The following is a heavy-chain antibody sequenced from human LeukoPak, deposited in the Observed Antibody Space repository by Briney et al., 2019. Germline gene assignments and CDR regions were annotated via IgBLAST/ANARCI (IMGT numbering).Heavy chain of an antibody. V-gene: IGHV3-64*01. CDR1: GFTFDCCG. D-gene: IGHD3-9*01. CDR2: ISSNGGST. CDR3: AKCILTGYYKGYMDV. J-gene: IGHJ6*03. Sequence: GGSLRLSCAASGFTFDCCGMHWVRQAPGKGLEYVSAISSNGGSTYYANSVKGRFTISRDNSKNTLYLQMNSLRAEDTAVYYCAKCILTGYYKGYMDVWGKGTTVTISS.